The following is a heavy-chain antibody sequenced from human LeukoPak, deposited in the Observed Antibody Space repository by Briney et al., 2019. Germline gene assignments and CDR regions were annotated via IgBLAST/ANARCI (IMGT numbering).Heavy chain of an antibody. CDR1: GGTLSSYA. CDR2: IIPIFGTA. CDR3: ARSQSSGYYY. V-gene: IGHV1-69*13. D-gene: IGHD3-22*01. J-gene: IGHJ4*02. Sequence: ASVKVSCKASGGTLSSYAISWVRQAPGQGLEWMGGIIPIFGTANYAQKFQGRVTITADESTSTAYMELSSLRSEDTAVYYCARSQSSGYYYWGQGTLVTVSS.